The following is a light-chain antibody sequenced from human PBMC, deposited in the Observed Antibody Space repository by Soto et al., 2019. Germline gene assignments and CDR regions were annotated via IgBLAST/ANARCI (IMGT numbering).Light chain of an antibody. CDR3: QQRSNWQGAT. CDR1: QSVSSY. J-gene: IGKJ4*01. Sequence: EIVVTQSPATLSLSPGERATLSCRASQSVSSYLAWYQQKPGQAPRLLIYDASNRATGIPDRFSGSGSGTDFTPTISRLEPEDFAVYYCQQRSNWQGATFGGGTKVDI. V-gene: IGKV3-11*01. CDR2: DAS.